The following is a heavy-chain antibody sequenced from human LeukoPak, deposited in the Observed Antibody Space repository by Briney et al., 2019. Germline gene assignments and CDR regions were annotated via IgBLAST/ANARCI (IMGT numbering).Heavy chain of an antibody. CDR3: ARDLEGGAVDY. CDR2: IYYSGST. J-gene: IGHJ4*02. V-gene: IGHV4-59*01. CDR1: GGSISSYY. Sequence: SETLSLTCTVSGGSISSYYWSWIRQPPGKGLEWIGYIYYSGSTNYNPSLKSRVTISVDTSKSQFSLKLSSVTAADTAVYYCARDLEGGAVDYWGQGTLVTVSS. D-gene: IGHD3-16*01.